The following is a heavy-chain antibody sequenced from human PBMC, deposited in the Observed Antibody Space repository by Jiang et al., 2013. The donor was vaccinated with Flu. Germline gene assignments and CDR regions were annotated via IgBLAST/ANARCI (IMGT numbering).Heavy chain of an antibody. Sequence: EVQLVESGGDLIQPGGSLRLSCAASGFTFSSCAMTWVRQAPGKGLEWVSTIGSGGGATYYADSVKGRFTISRDNSKNTLYLQLSSLRAEDTAAYYCAKGGLRLPSSLLDSWGHGTLVTVSS. V-gene: IGHV3-23*04. J-gene: IGHJ5*01. CDR3: AKGGLRLPSSLLDS. D-gene: IGHD4-17*01. CDR2: IGSGGGAT. CDR1: GFTFSSCA.